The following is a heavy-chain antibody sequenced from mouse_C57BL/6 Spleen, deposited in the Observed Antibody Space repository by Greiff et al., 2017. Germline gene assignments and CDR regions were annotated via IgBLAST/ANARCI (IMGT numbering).Heavy chain of an antibody. J-gene: IGHJ1*03. D-gene: IGHD2-5*01. V-gene: IGHV14-1*01. CDR2: IDPEDGDT. CDR1: GFNIKDYY. CDR3: TTRDSNYPRWYFDV. Sequence: VQLQQSGAELVRPGASVKLSCTASGFNIKDYYMHWVKQRPEQGLEWIGRIDPEDGDTEYAPKFQGKATMTADTSSNTAYLQLSSLTSEDTAVYYCTTRDSNYPRWYFDVWGTGTTVTVSS.